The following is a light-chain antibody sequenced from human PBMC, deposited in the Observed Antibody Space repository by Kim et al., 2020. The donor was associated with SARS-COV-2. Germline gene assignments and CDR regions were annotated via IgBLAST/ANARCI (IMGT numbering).Light chain of an antibody. Sequence: QAGLTQPPSVSKGLRQTATLTCTGNNNNVGNQGAAWLQQHQGHPPKLLSYRNNNRPSGISERFSASRSGDTASLTITGLQPEDETDYYCSAWDSSLNAWVFSGGTQLTVL. J-gene: IGLJ3*02. CDR1: NNNVGNQG. V-gene: IGLV10-54*04. CDR3: SAWDSSLNAWV. CDR2: RNN.